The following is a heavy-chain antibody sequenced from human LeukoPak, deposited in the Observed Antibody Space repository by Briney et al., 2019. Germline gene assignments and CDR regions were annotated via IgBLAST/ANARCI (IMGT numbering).Heavy chain of an antibody. CDR1: GGSISTYY. J-gene: IGHJ6*03. CDR3: ARSIYSGSYYYYYYYMDV. Sequence: SETLSLTCTVSGGSISTYYLSWIRQPPGKGLEWMGYIYYSGSTNYNPSLKSRVTISVDTSKNQFSLKMSSVSAADTAVYYCARSIYSGSYYYYYYYMDVWGKGTTVTISS. D-gene: IGHD1-26*01. CDR2: IYYSGST. V-gene: IGHV4-59*01.